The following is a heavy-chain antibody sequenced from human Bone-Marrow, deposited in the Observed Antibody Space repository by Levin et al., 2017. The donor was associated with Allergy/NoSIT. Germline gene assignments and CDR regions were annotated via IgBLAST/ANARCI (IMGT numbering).Heavy chain of an antibody. V-gene: IGHV4-39*01. J-gene: IGHJ6*02. CDR1: GGSISSSSYY. CDR3: ARQGFPLRTVTTRSNYYYYGMDV. Sequence: SETLSLTCTVSGGSISSSSYYWGWIRQPPGKGLEWIGSIYYSGSTYYNPSLKSRVTISVDTSKNQFSLKLSSVTAADTAVYYCARQGFPLRTVTTRSNYYYYGMDVWGQGTTVTVSS. CDR2: IYYSGST. D-gene: IGHD4-17*01.